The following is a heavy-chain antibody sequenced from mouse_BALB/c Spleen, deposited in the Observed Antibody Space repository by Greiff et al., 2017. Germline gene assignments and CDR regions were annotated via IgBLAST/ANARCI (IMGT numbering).Heavy chain of an antibody. J-gene: IGHJ2*01. D-gene: IGHD2-10*02. Sequence: EVMLVESGGGLVQPGGSLKLSCAASGFTFSSYTMSWVRQTPEKRLEWVAYISNGGGSTYYPDTVKGRFTISRDNAKNTLYLQMSSLKSEDTAMYYCARLRYGNYVDYFDYWGQGTTLTVSS. CDR1: GFTFSSYT. CDR3: ARLRYGNYVDYFDY. V-gene: IGHV5-12-2*01. CDR2: ISNGGGST.